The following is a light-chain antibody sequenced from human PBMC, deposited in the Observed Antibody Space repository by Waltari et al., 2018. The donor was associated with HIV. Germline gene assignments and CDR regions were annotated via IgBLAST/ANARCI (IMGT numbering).Light chain of an antibody. V-gene: IGLV3-25*03. Sequence: YELTQPPSVSVSPGQTARITCSGSELPKRYTHWFRQTPGQPPILLIYKDTERPSGISQRFSASKSGTTVTLTINEVQAEDEADYLCQSTDRSGTWVFGGGTRLAVL. CDR1: ELPKRY. CDR2: KDT. CDR3: QSTDRSGTWV. J-gene: IGLJ3*02.